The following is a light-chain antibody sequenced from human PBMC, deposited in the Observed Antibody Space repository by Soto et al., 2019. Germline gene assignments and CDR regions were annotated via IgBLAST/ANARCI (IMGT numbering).Light chain of an antibody. CDR3: QQRSHCLS. CDR2: DAS. CDR1: QSVSSY. V-gene: IGKV3-11*01. Sequence: VLTLYPATLSLSPGEIATLSCSASQSVSSYLAWYQQKPGQAPRLIIYDASNRATVIPARFSGSGSGTDFTISITCLEPEDFAVSYCQQRSHCLSSGGGTTVAIK. J-gene: IGKJ4*01.